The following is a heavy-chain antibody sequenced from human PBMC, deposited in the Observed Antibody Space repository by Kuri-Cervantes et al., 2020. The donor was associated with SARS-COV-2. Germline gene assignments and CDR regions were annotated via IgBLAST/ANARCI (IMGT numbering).Heavy chain of an antibody. J-gene: IGHJ4*02. D-gene: IGHD3-22*01. CDR3: TRAGYDNSGYYYSFDF. CDR1: GGSISSGSHY. CDR2: VYSSGST. Sequence: SETLSLTCTVSGGSISSGSHYWSWIRQPPGKGLGWIGYVYSSGSTNYSPSLKSRVTMSVDTSKNQFSLKLTSVTAADTAVYYCTRAGYDNSGYYYSFDFWGQGTLVTVSS. V-gene: IGHV4-61*01.